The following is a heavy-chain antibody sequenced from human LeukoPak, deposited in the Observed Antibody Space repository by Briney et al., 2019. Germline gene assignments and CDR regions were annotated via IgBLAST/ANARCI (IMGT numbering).Heavy chain of an antibody. CDR1: GGSISSGGYY. J-gene: IGHJ4*02. Sequence: SETLSLTCTVSGGSISSGGYYWSWIRQHPGKGLEWIGYIYYSGSTYYNPSLKSRVTISVDTSKNQFSLKLSSVTAADTAVYYCARVTYDILTGSSPYFDYWGQGTLVTVSS. CDR2: IYYSGST. CDR3: ARVTYDILTGSSPYFDY. D-gene: IGHD3-9*01. V-gene: IGHV4-31*03.